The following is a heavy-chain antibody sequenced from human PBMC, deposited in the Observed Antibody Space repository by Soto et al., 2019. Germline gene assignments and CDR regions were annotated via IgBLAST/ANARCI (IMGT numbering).Heavy chain of an antibody. V-gene: IGHV1-18*01. Sequence: VQLVQSEAEVKKPGASVKVSCKTSGYTFSRFLITWLRQAPGQGLEWVGRIRVQNGDTRYAQRIQGRVYMTTDTSTSTAHMELRGLTSDDTAVYYCARDWRGQLGIDFWGQGTLVTVSS. D-gene: IGHD1-1*01. J-gene: IGHJ4*02. CDR1: GYTFSRFL. CDR2: IRVQNGDT. CDR3: ARDWRGQLGIDF.